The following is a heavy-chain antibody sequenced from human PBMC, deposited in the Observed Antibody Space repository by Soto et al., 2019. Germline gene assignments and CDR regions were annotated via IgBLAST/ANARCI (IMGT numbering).Heavy chain of an antibody. Sequence: KGLEWMGIIYPGDSDTRYSPSFQGQVTISADKSISTAYLQWSSLKASDTAMYYCARHRIAARPGLHYYYGMDVWGQGTTVTVSS. CDR3: ARHRIAARPGLHYYYGMDV. D-gene: IGHD6-6*01. V-gene: IGHV5-51*01. J-gene: IGHJ6*02. CDR2: IYPGDSDT.